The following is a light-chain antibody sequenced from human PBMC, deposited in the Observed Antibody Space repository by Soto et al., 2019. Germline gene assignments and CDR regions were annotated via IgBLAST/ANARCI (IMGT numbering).Light chain of an antibody. Sequence: DIQLTQSPSTMSASVGDRVTITCRASQGINNRLVWYQQKPGKAPKLLIYKASTLKSGVPSRFSGSGSGTEFTLTISSLQPDDFATYYCQHYNSYSEAFGQGTKVDIK. CDR2: KAS. J-gene: IGKJ1*01. CDR3: QHYNSYSEA. V-gene: IGKV1-5*03. CDR1: QGINNR.